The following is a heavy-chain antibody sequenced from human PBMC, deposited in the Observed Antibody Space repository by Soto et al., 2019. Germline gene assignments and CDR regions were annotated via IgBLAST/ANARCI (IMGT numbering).Heavy chain of an antibody. CDR2: IIPIFGTA. J-gene: IGHJ6*02. Sequence: PVKVSCKASGGTFSSYAISWVRQAPGQGLEWMGGIIPIFGTANYAQKFQGRVTITADESTSTTYMELSSLRSEDTAVYYCASTPTIDYYYYGMDVWGQGTTVTVSS. CDR1: GGTFSSYA. CDR3: ASTPTIDYYYYGMDV. V-gene: IGHV1-69*13. D-gene: IGHD1-26*01.